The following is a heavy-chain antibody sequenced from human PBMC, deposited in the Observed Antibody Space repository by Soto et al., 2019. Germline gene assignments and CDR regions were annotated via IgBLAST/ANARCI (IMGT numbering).Heavy chain of an antibody. CDR2: IYYSGST. V-gene: IGHV4-59*01. J-gene: IGHJ3*02. CDR3: AADQISQDAFDI. Sequence: SETLSLTCTVSGGSISSYYWSWIRQPPGKGLEWIGYIYYSGSTNCNPSLKSRVTISVDTSKNQFSLKLSSVTAADTAVYYCAADQISQDAFDIWGQGTMVTVSS. CDR1: GGSISSYY.